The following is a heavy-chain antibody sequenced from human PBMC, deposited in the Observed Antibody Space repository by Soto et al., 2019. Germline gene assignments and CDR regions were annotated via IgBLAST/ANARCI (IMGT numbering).Heavy chain of an antibody. CDR2: INHSGST. J-gene: IGHJ4*02. D-gene: IGHD3-10*01. V-gene: IGHV4-34*01. CDR1: GGSFSGYY. Sequence: PSETLSLTCAVYGGSFSGYYWSWIRQPPGKGLEWIGEINHSGSTNYNPSLKSRVTISVDTSKNQFSLKLSSVTAADTAVYYCARERRGMVRGVIPFDYWGQGTLVTV. CDR3: ARERRGMVRGVIPFDY.